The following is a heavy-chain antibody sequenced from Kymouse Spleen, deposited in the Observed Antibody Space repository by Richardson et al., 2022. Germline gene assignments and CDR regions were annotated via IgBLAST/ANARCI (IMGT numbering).Heavy chain of an antibody. CDR2: IWYDGSNK. CDR1: GFTFSSYG. Sequence: QVQLVESGGGVVQPGRSLRLSCAASGFTFSSYGMHWVRQAPGKGLEWVAVIWYDGSNKYYADSVKGRFTISRDNSKNTLYLQMNSLRAEDTAVYYCARDRDWNYPFDYWGQGTLVTVSS. V-gene: IGHV3-33*01. D-gene: IGHD1-7*01. CDR3: ARDRDWNYPFDY. J-gene: IGHJ4*02.